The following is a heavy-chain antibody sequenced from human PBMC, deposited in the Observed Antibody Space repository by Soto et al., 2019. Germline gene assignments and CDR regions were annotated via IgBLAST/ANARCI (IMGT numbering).Heavy chain of an antibody. V-gene: IGHV2-5*02. D-gene: IGHD5-12*01. CDR1: GFSLNTSGVG. Sequence: QITLRESGPTLVKPTQTLTLTCTFSGFSLNTSGVGVGWIRQPPGKALEWLALIFWDDDKRYSPFLESRLTIADGTTKDLVALTMAKLDSMDTATYCCAHIGGSIWRFDDWGPGIMVTVPS. J-gene: IGHJ4*02. CDR2: IFWDDDK. CDR3: AHIGGSIWRFDD.